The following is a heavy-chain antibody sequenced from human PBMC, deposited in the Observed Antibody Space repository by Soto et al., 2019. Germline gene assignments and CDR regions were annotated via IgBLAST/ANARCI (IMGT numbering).Heavy chain of an antibody. D-gene: IGHD3-3*01. J-gene: IGHJ6*03. CDR1: GFTFSSYW. CDR3: ARFNFWSGYYTGYYYYMDV. CDR2: INSDGSST. Sequence: GGSLRLSCAASGFTFSSYWMHWVRQAPGKGLVWVSRINSDGSSTSYADSVKGRFTISRDNAKNTLYLQMNSLRAEDTAVYYCARFNFWSGYYTGYYYYMDVWGKGTTVTVSS. V-gene: IGHV3-74*01.